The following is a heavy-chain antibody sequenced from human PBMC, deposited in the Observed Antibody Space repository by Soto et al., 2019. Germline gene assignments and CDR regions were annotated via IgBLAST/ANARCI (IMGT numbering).Heavy chain of an antibody. V-gene: IGHV3-21*01. D-gene: IGHD2-2*01. CDR3: ARASGYCSSTSCYLFDY. CDR2: ISSSSSYI. J-gene: IGHJ4*02. CDR1: GFTFSSYS. Sequence: PGGSLRLSCVASGFTFSSYSMNWVRQAPGKGLEWVSSISSSSSYIYYADSVKGRFTISRDNAKNSLYLQMNSLRAEDTAVYYCARASGYCSSTSCYLFDYWGQGTLVTVSS.